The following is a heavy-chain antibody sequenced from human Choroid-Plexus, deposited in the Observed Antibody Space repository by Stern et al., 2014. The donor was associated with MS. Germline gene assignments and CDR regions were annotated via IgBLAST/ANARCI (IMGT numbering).Heavy chain of an antibody. Sequence: MQLVESGGGVVQPGRPLRLSCVASGFTFGRCAMHWVRQAPGKGLEWVGGVSHDGSYKYYADSVKGRFTISRDNSQNTLYMQMSSLRPEDTAVYYCAKDRQYLTYFFDHWGQGSLVTVSS. V-gene: IGHV3-30*18. D-gene: IGHD2/OR15-2a*01. CDR2: VSHDGSYK. J-gene: IGHJ5*02. CDR3: AKDRQYLTYFFDH. CDR1: GFTFGRCA.